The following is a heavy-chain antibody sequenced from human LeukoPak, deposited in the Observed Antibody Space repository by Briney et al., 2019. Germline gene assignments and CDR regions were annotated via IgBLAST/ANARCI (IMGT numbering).Heavy chain of an antibody. CDR3: ARDQQYSSSGWFDP. D-gene: IGHD6-6*01. J-gene: IGHJ5*02. Sequence: ASVKVCCKASGGTFSSYAISWVRQAPGQGLEWMGGIIPIFGTANYAQKFQGRVTITADESTSTAYMELSSLRSEDTAVYYCARDQQYSSSGWFDPWGQGTLVTVSS. CDR2: IIPIFGTA. V-gene: IGHV1-69*01. CDR1: GGTFSSYA.